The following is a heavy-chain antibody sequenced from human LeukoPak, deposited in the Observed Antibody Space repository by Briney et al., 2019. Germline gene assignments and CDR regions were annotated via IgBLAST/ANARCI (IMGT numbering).Heavy chain of an antibody. CDR3: AKGDNWNYYYYYMDV. J-gene: IGHJ6*03. CDR2: ISGSGGTT. Sequence: PGGSLRLSCAASGFTFNSYGMSWVRQAPGKGLEWVSAISGSGGTTYYADSVKGRLTISRDNSKNTLYLQMNSLRAEDTAIYYCAKGDNWNYYYYYMDVWGKGTTVTVSS. V-gene: IGHV3-23*01. D-gene: IGHD1-20*01. CDR1: GFTFNSYG.